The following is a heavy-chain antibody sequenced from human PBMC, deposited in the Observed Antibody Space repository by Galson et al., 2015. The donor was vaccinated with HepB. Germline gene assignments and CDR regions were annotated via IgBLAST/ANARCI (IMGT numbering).Heavy chain of an antibody. CDR3: ARARLGGQFVGNVFDI. V-gene: IGHV1-2*02. CDR1: GYTFTGHY. D-gene: IGHD3-16*01. Sequence: SVKVSCKASGYTFTGHYIHWVRQAPGQGLECMGWINPKSGDTNYAQKFQGRVTMTRDTSINTAYMELSGLTSDDTAVYHCARARLGGQFVGNVFDIWGQGTMVTVSS. J-gene: IGHJ3*02. CDR2: INPKSGDT.